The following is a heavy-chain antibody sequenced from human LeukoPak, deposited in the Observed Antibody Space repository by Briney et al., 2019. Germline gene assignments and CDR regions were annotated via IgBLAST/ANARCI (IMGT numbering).Heavy chain of an antibody. CDR2: ISYDGSNK. CDR1: GFTFSSYG. CDR3: ARAPGVPDAFDI. V-gene: IGHV3-30*03. D-gene: IGHD2-2*01. Sequence: PGRSLRLSCAASGFTFSSYGMHWVRQAPGKGLEWVAVISYDGSNKYYADSVKGRFIISRDNSKNTLYLQMNSLRAEDTAVYYCARAPGVPDAFDIWGQGAVVTVSS. J-gene: IGHJ3*02.